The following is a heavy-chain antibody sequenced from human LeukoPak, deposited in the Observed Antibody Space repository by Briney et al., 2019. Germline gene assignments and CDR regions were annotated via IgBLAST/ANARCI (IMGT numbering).Heavy chain of an antibody. CDR2: INPNSGGT. J-gene: IGHJ6*02. CDR3: ARDTQQQLVLYYYYGMDV. V-gene: IGHV1-2*02. D-gene: IGHD6-13*01. Sequence: ASVKVSCKASGYTFTGYDIHWVRQAPGQGLEWMGWINPNSGGTNYAQKFQGRVTMTRDTSISTAYMELSRLRSDETAVYYCARDTQQQLVLYYYYGMDVWGQGTTDTVSS. CDR1: GYTFTGYD.